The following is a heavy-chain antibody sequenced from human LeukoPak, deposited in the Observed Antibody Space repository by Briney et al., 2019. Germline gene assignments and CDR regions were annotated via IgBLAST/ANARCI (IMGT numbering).Heavy chain of an antibody. J-gene: IGHJ6*04. Sequence: AKSLSLSCTASGFTFDDYAMHWVRQAPGKGLELVSGINWNSGSIGYSDSVKGRFIISRDNANKSLYLQMNSLRAEDRALYYCAKDMRLITIFGNGIEVSGTRAPGTASS. V-gene: IGHV3-9*01. CDR3: AKDMRLITIFGNGIEV. CDR1: GFTFDDYA. D-gene: IGHD3-3*01. CDR2: INWNSGSI.